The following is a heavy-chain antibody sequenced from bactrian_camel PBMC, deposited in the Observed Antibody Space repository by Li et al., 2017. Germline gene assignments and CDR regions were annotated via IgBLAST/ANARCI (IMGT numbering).Heavy chain of an antibody. CDR3: AADLRIGGSCLDPRQYPH. Sequence: HVQLVESGGGSVQSGGSLRLSCAVSRYPFSINCMGWFRQIPGKEREGVATISAGEPMTYYADSVKGRFTISRDNAKNTVYLQMNSLKPEDTAMYYCAADLRIGGSCLDPRQYPHWGQGTQVTVS. D-gene: IGHD2*01. CDR2: ISAGEPMT. CDR1: RYPFSINC. J-gene: IGHJ4*01. V-gene: IGHV3S53*01.